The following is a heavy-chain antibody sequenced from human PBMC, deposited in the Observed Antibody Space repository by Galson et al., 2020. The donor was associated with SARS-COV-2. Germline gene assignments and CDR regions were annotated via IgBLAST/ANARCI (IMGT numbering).Heavy chain of an antibody. CDR3: ATGPVIAAAGRHWFDP. D-gene: IGHD6-13*01. Sequence: ASVKVSCKVSGYTLTELSMHWVRQAPGKGLEWMGGFDPEDGETIYAQKFQGRVTMTEDTSTDTAYMELSSLRSEDTAVYYCATGPVIAAAGRHWFDPWGQGTLVSGS. CDR1: GYTLTELS. CDR2: FDPEDGET. J-gene: IGHJ5*02. V-gene: IGHV1-24*01.